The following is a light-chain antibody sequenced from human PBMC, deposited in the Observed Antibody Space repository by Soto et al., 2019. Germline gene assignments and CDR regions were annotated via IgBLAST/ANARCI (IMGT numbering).Light chain of an antibody. V-gene: IGLV2-14*03. CDR2: NVY. Sequence: QSALTQPASVSGSPGQSITMSCTGTSSDVGGYNFVSWYQQHPGKAPKLMLYNVYDRPSGISHRFSGSRSGNTASLTISELQAEDEAHYYCNSYTSSSTLVFGGGTKVTVL. J-gene: IGLJ2*01. CDR3: NSYTSSSTLV. CDR1: SSDVGGYNF.